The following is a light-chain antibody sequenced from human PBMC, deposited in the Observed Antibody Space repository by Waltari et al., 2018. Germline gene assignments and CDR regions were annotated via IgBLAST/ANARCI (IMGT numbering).Light chain of an antibody. CDR2: DFN. Sequence: HSALAHPASVSGSPGQSITISFTCTSSYVGAYNSVSWYQQHPGKAPRLMIYDFNNRPSGVANRFSGSKSGNTASLTISGLQAEDEADYYCSSFTRASSWVFGGGTKLTV. V-gene: IGLV2-14*03. CDR1: SSYVGAYNS. CDR3: SSFTRASSWV. J-gene: IGLJ3*02.